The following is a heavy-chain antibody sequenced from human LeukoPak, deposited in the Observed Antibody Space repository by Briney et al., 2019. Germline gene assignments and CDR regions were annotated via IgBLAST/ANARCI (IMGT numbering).Heavy chain of an antibody. Sequence: GGSLRLSCAASGFTFSSYGMHWVRQAPGKGLECVAVISYDGSNKYYADSVKGRFTISRDNSENTLYLQMNSLRAEDTAVYYCAKDGSKSSWYSVALSLDYWGQGTLVTVSS. D-gene: IGHD6-13*01. CDR2: ISYDGSNK. CDR3: AKDGSKSSWYSVALSLDY. CDR1: GFTFSSYG. V-gene: IGHV3-30*18. J-gene: IGHJ4*02.